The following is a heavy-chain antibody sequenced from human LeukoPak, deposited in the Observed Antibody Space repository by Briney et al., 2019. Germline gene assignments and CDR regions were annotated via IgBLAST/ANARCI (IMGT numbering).Heavy chain of an antibody. J-gene: IGHJ1*01. CDR3: AKDTHARYSYGYFQH. V-gene: IGHV3-9*01. Sequence: GGSLRLSCAASGFTFDDHAMPWVRHAPGKGLEWVSGISWNSGSIGYADSVKGRFTISRDNAKNSLYLQMNSLRAEDTALYYCAKDTHARYSYGYFQHWGQGTLVTVSS. CDR2: ISWNSGSI. CDR1: GFTFDDHA. D-gene: IGHD5-18*01.